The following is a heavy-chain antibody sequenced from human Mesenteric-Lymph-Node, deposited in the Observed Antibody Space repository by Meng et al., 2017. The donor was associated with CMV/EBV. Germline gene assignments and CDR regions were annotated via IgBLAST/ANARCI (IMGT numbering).Heavy chain of an antibody. CDR3: TRDFDY. V-gene: IGHV4-34*01. CDR1: GGSFSGYY. Sequence: SETLSLTCAVYGGSFSGYYWSWIRQPPGKGLEWIGEINHSGSTNYNPSLKSRVTISVDTSKNQFSLKLSSVTAADTAVYYCTRDFDYWGQGTLVTVSS. CDR2: INHSGST. J-gene: IGHJ4*02.